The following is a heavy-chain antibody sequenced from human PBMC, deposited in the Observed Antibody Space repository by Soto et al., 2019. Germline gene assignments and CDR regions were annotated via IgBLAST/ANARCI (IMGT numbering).Heavy chain of an antibody. V-gene: IGHV1-8*01. CDR1: GYTFTSYD. CDR2: MNPNSGNT. J-gene: IGHJ3*02. CDR3: ARASGGNHRDAFDI. D-gene: IGHD2-15*01. Sequence: ASVKVSCKASGYTFTSYDINWVRQATGQGLEWMGWMNPNSGNTGYAQKFQGRVTMTRNTSISTAYMELSSPRSEDTAVYYCARASGGNHRDAFDIWGQGTMVTVSS.